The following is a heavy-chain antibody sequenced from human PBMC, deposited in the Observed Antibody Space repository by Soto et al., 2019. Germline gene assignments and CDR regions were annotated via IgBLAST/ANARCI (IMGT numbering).Heavy chain of an antibody. D-gene: IGHD3-9*01. CDR2: IKSKTDGGTT. V-gene: IGHV3-15*01. CDR1: GFTFSNAW. J-gene: IGHJ6*02. CDR3: TTETTYYDILTGYSYYGMDV. Sequence: EVQLVESGGGLVKPGGSLRLSCAASGFTFSNAWMSWVRQAPGKGLEWVGRIKSKTDGGTTDYAAPVKGRFTISRDDSKNTLYLQMNSLKTEDTAVYYCTTETTYYDILTGYSYYGMDVWGQGTTVTVSS.